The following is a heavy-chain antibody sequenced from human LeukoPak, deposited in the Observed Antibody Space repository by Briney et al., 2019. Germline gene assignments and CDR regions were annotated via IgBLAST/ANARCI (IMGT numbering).Heavy chain of an antibody. Sequence: PGGSLRLSCAASGFTFRSYEMNWVRQAPGKGLEWVSYISSSESTTYYADSVKGRFTISRDNAKNSLDLQMNSLRADDTAFYYCARDTLGEGEDANYAVYYFDYWGQGTVVTVSS. CDR1: GFTFRSYE. V-gene: IGHV3-48*03. J-gene: IGHJ4*02. CDR3: ARDTLGEGEDANYAVYYFDY. CDR2: ISSSESTT. D-gene: IGHD4/OR15-4a*01.